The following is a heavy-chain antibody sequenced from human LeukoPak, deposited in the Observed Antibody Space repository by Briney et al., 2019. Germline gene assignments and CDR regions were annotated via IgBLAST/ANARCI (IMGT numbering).Heavy chain of an antibody. CDR1: GYTFTSYY. Sequence: ASVKASCKASGYTFTSYYMHWVRQAPGQGLEWMGIINPSGGSTSYAQKFQGRVTMTRDTSTSTVYMELSSLRSEDTAVYYCAREPGEYGMDVWGKGTTVTVSS. D-gene: IGHD3-10*01. CDR3: AREPGEYGMDV. J-gene: IGHJ6*04. V-gene: IGHV1-46*01. CDR2: INPSGGST.